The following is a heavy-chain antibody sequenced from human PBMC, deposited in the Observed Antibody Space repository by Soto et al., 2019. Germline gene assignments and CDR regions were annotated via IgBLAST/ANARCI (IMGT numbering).Heavy chain of an antibody. D-gene: IGHD4-4*01. V-gene: IGHV3-11*01. Sequence: GGSLRLSCAASGFTFGNYYMSWIRQAPGKGLGWVSYISSSGSTIYYADSVKGRFTISRDNAKNSLYLQMNSLRAEDTAVYYWSTVLGYSNGFDPWRPGTVVTVSS. CDR2: ISSSGSTI. CDR3: STVLGYSNGFDP. CDR1: GFTFGNYY. J-gene: IGHJ5*02.